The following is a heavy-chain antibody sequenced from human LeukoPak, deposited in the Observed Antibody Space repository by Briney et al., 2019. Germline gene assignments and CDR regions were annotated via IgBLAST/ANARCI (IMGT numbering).Heavy chain of an antibody. CDR2: IYYSGST. V-gene: IGHV4-59*01. CDR1: GGSISSYY. CDR3: ARAGSYYIPYYFAY. D-gene: IGHD3-10*01. J-gene: IGHJ4*02. Sequence: SETLSLTCTVSGGSISSYYWSWIRQPPGKGLECIGYIYYSGSTNYNPSLKSRVTISVDTSKNQFSLKLSSVTAADTAVYYCARAGSYYIPYYFAYWGQGTLVTVSS.